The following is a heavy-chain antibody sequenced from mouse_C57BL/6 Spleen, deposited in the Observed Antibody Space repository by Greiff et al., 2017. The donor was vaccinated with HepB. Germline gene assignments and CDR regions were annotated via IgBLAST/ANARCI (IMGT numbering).Heavy chain of an antibody. CDR2: ISSGSSTI. Sequence: EVKLMESGGGLVKPGGSLKLSCAASGFTFSDYGMHWVRQAPEKGLEWVAYISSGSSTIYYADTVKGRFTISRDNAKNTLFLQMTSLRSEDTAMYYCARTDYYDAMDYWGQGTSVTVSS. CDR3: ARTDYYDAMDY. V-gene: IGHV5-17*01. D-gene: IGHD2-4*01. J-gene: IGHJ4*01. CDR1: GFTFSDYG.